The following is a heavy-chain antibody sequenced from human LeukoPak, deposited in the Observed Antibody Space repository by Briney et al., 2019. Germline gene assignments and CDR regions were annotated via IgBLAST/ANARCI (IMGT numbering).Heavy chain of an antibody. CDR1: GFIFSSYA. CDR3: AKGGHDSSWLGNPCYWVD. V-gene: IGHV3-23*01. J-gene: IGHJ4*02. CDR2: ISGSGTTT. D-gene: IGHD6-13*01. Sequence: GGSLRLSCAASGFIFSSYALNWVRQAPGKGLEWVSAISGSGTTTYYADSVTGRFTISRDNSKNTLYLQMNILRAEDTAMYYCAKGGHDSSWLGNPCYWVDWGQGSLVSVSS.